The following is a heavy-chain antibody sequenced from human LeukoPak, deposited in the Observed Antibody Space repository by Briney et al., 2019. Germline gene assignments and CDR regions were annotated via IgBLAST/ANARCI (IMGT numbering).Heavy chain of an antibody. CDR3: AGGTAVAGTNWFDP. J-gene: IGHJ5*02. Sequence: SQTLSLTCTVSGGSISSGSYYWSWIRQPAGTGLDWIGRIYTSGSTNYNPSLESRVTISVDTSKNQFALKLSSVTAADTAVYYCAGGTAVAGTNWFDPWGQGTLVTVSS. D-gene: IGHD6-19*01. V-gene: IGHV4-61*02. CDR2: IYTSGST. CDR1: GGSISSGSYY.